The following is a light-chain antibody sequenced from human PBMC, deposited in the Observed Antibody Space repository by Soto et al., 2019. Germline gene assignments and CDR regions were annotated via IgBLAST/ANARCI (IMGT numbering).Light chain of an antibody. V-gene: IGLV2-14*01. CDR2: DVA. CDR1: SSDVGGYNY. J-gene: IGLJ2*01. Sequence: QSVLTQPASVSGSPGQSITISCTGTSSDVGGYNYVSWYQQHRGKAPKLMIYDVANRPSGVSNRFSGSKSGNTASLTISGLQAEDEADYYCSSYTSSTTLDVVFGGGTKLTVL. CDR3: SSYTSSTTLDVV.